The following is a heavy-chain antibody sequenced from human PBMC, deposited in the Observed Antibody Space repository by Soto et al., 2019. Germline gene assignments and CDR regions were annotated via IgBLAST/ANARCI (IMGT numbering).Heavy chain of an antibody. CDR3: AKGNGIFTMIVVAFDY. V-gene: IGHV3-23*01. J-gene: IGHJ4*02. D-gene: IGHD3-22*01. CDR1: GFTFSSYA. Sequence: PGGSLRLSCAASGFTFSSYAMSWVRQAPGKGLEWVSAISGSGGSTYYADSVKGRFTISRDNSKNTLYLQMNSLRAEDTAVYYCAKGNGIFTMIVVAFDYWGQGTLVTVSS. CDR2: ISGSGGST.